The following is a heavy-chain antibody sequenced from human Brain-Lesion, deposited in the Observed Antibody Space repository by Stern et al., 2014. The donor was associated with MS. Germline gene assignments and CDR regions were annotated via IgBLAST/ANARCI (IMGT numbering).Heavy chain of an antibody. V-gene: IGHV3-23*04. J-gene: IGHJ1*01. Sequence: EVQLVESGGGLVQPGGSLRLSCAASGFSFSTYAMSWVRQTPGKGLQRVSVLSRRGGPTYYADSVKGRFTISRDNSKNTLYLQMDSLRADDTAVYYCAKWPHHIAVAGTRYFQHWGQGTLVTVSS. CDR1: GFSFSTYA. D-gene: IGHD6-19*01. CDR2: LSRRGGPT. CDR3: AKWPHHIAVAGTRYFQH.